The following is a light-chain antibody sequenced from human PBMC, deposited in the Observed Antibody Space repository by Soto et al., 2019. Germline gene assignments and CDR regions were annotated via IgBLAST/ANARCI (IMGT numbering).Light chain of an antibody. CDR3: MQTLQTPYT. CDR1: QSLLYGAGYMY. CDR2: LGS. Sequence: IVMTQSPLSLPVTPGAPASISCRSSQSLLYGAGYMYVDWYLQKPGQPPQLLIFLGSNRASGVPERFSGSVSGTDFTLKISRVETEDVGVYYCMQTLQTPYTFGQGTKLEIK. V-gene: IGKV2-28*01. J-gene: IGKJ2*01.